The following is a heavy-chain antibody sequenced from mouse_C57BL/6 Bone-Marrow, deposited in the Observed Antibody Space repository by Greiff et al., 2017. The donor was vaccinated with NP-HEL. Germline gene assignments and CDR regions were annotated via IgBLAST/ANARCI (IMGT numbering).Heavy chain of an antibody. CDR2: ISSGSSTI. V-gene: IGHV5-17*01. CDR1: GFTFSDYG. Sequence: EVQLVESGGGLVKPGGSLKLSCAASGFTFSDYGMHWVRQAPEKGLEGVAYISSGSSTIYYADTVKGRFTISRDNAKNTLFLQMTSLRSEDTAMYYCARITPHYYAMDYWGQGTSVTVSS. J-gene: IGHJ4*01. CDR3: ARITPHYYAMDY.